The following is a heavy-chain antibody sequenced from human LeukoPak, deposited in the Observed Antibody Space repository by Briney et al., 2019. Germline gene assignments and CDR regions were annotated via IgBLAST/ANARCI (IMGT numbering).Heavy chain of an antibody. V-gene: IGHV3-9*01. CDR1: GFTFDNYA. CDR3: AKVRGTYSSGYFFDY. CDR2: ISWHSGYT. J-gene: IGHJ4*02. D-gene: IGHD6-19*01. Sequence: GRSLRLSCAASGFTFDNYAMHWVRQAPGKGLEWLSIISWHSGYTGYADSVKGRFTISRDNAKKPLDLQMNSLRAEDTAFYYCAKVRGTYSSGYFFDYWGQGTLVTVSS.